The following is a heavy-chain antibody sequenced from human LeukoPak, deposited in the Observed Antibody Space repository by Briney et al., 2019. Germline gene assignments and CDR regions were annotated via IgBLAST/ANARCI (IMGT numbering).Heavy chain of an antibody. V-gene: IGHV3-23*01. CDR2: ISGSGGST. CDR3: AKKVVFHYYYSMDV. D-gene: IGHD2-15*01. Sequence: GGSLRLSCAASGFTFSTYAMSWVRQAPGKGLEWVSAISGSGGSTYYADSVKGRFTISRDNSKNTLYLQMNSLRAEDTAIYYCAKKVVFHYYYSMDVWGQGTTVTVSS. J-gene: IGHJ6*02. CDR1: GFTFSTYA.